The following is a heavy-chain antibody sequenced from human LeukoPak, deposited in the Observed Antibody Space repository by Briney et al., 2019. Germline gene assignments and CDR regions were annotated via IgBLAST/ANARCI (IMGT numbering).Heavy chain of an antibody. CDR2: IFSGGNT. D-gene: IGHD3-9*01. J-gene: IGHJ4*02. CDR3: ARELTWHYYEY. CDR1: GFTVSSNY. V-gene: IGHV3-53*01. Sequence: GGSLRLSCATSGFTVSSNYMSWVRQAPGRGLEWVSTIFSGGNTYYADSVKGRFTISRDTSRNTLYLQMSSLWVEDTAVYFCARELTWHYYEYWGQGTLVTVSS.